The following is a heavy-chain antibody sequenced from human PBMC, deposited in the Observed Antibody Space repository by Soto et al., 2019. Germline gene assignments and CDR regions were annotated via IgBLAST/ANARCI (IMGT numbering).Heavy chain of an antibody. V-gene: IGHV1-69*13. D-gene: IGHD2-2*01. CDR1: GGTFSSYA. CDR3: ARDLYDCSSTSCYVNWFDP. J-gene: IGHJ5*02. Sequence: SVKVSCKASGGTFSSYAISWVRQAPGQGLEWMGGIIPIFGTANYAQKFQGRVTITADESTSTAYMELSSLRSGDTAVYYCARDLYDCSSTSCYVNWFDPWGQGTLVTVSS. CDR2: IIPIFGTA.